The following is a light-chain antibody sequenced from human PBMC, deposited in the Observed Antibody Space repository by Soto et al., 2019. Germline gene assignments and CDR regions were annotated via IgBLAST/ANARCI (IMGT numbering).Light chain of an antibody. J-gene: IGKJ4*01. CDR3: QQYGSSPGLT. V-gene: IGKV3-20*01. CDR1: QRFSSTS. CDR2: GAS. Sequence: EMGWTRSQGTMPLYPGERATLSARASQRFSSTSLSGYQQKPDQAPRLLIFGASSRATGIPDRFSGSGSGTDFTITISRLEPEDFAVYYCQQYGSSPGLTFGGGTKVEIK.